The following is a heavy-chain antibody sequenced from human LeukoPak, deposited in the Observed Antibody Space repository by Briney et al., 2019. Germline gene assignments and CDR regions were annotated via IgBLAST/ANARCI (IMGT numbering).Heavy chain of an antibody. V-gene: IGHV4-4*07. J-gene: IGHJ4*02. CDR3: ARAIYDSSDFDQ. Sequence: PPETLSLTCTVSGGSISRYYWSWIRQPAGKGLEWIGRIYSSGSTNYNPSLRSRVTMSVDTSKNQFSLKLTSVTAADTAVYYCARAIYDSSDFDQWGQGTLVTVSS. D-gene: IGHD3-22*01. CDR1: GGSISRYY. CDR2: IYSSGST.